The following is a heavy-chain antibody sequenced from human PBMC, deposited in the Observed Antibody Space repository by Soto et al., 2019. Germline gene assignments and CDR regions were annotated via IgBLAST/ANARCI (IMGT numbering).Heavy chain of an antibody. D-gene: IGHD6-6*01. CDR1: GFTFSSYA. J-gene: IGHJ4*02. Sequence: EVQLLESGGGLVQPGGSLRLSCAASGFTFSSYAMSWVRQAPGKGLEWVSVISGSDDSTYYADSVKGWFTISRDNSKNTLYLQMNSLRAEDTAVYYCAKRSSSSTFDYWGQGTLVTVSS. V-gene: IGHV3-23*01. CDR3: AKRSSSSTFDY. CDR2: ISGSDDST.